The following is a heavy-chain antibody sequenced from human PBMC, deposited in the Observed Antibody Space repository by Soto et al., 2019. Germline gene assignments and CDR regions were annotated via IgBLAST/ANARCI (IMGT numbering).Heavy chain of an antibody. J-gene: IGHJ4*02. CDR1: GFNFSDFY. Sequence: QVQLVESGGALVKPGGSLRLSCAASGFNFSDFYISWIRQAPGKGLEWVSFISATGETIYYAESVKGRFTISRDNAPKSLVLQMHSLRDEDTAIYYCASQLQGSRRKYYFHFWGQGTLVTVSS. CDR3: ASQLQGSRRKYYFHF. V-gene: IGHV3-11*01. D-gene: IGHD1-26*01. CDR2: ISATGETI.